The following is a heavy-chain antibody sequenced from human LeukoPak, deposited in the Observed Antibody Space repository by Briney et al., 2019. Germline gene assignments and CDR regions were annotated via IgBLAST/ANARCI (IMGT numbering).Heavy chain of an antibody. CDR1: GFTFSSYW. J-gene: IGHJ4*02. Sequence: GGSLRLSCAASGFTFSSYWMHWVRQAPGKGLVWVSRINSDGSSTSYADSVKGRLTISRDNAKNTLYLQMNSLRAEDTAVYYCARDGVLRHFDWLYYFDYWGQGTLVTVSS. D-gene: IGHD3-9*01. CDR2: INSDGSST. V-gene: IGHV3-74*01. CDR3: ARDGVLRHFDWLYYFDY.